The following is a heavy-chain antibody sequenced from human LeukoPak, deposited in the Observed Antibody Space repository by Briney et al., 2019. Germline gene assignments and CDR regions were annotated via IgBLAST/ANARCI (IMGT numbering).Heavy chain of an antibody. D-gene: IGHD2-2*01. CDR3: AKERDATYYFDY. Sequence: GGSLTLSCAASGFTFSTYVVNWVRQAPGKGLEWVSAISGSGGSTYYADSVKGRFTISRDNSKNTLYLQMNSLRAEDTAVYYCAKERDATYYFDYWGQGTLVTVSS. J-gene: IGHJ4*02. CDR1: GFTFSTYV. CDR2: ISGSGGST. V-gene: IGHV3-23*01.